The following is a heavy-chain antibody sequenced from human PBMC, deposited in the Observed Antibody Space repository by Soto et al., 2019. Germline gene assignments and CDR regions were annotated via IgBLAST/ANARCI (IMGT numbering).Heavy chain of an antibody. Sequence: QVQLVQSGAEVKKPGSSVKVSCKASGGTFSSYAISWVRQAPGQGLEWMGGIIPIFGTANYAQKFQGRVTITAHETTRPAYMELSSLRSEDTAVYYCARTLDTALRRWYDTSGHGTLVTVSS. D-gene: IGHD5-18*01. V-gene: IGHV1-69*01. CDR2: IIPIFGTA. CDR1: GGTFSSYA. J-gene: IGHJ5*01. CDR3: ARTLDTALRRWYDT.